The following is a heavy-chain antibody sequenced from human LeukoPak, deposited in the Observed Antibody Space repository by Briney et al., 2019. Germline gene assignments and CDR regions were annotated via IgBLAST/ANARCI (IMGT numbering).Heavy chain of an antibody. CDR2: IDTSTGKP. J-gene: IGHJ5*02. D-gene: IGHD4-11*01. CDR1: GYTFTTYA. CDR3: ARDNYGAEEGIGSSLVWLDP. Sequence: ASVKVSCKASGYTFTTYAINWARQAPGQGLEWMGWIDTSTGKPTYAQGFTEQFVFSLDASVSTAYLQISSLKAEDTAVYYCARDNYGAEEGIGSSLVWLDPWGQGTRVTVSS. V-gene: IGHV7-4-1*02.